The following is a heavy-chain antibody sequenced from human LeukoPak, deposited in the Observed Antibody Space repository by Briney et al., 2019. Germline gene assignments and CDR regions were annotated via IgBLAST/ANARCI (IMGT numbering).Heavy chain of an antibody. CDR3: ARVLSPDYGDYNGYYYYYYGMDV. CDR1: GGSISSYY. D-gene: IGHD4-17*01. V-gene: IGHV4-59*01. CDR2: IYYSGST. Sequence: SETLSLTCTVSGGSISSYYWSWIRQPPGKGLEWIGYIYYSGSTNYNPSLKSRVTISVDTPKNQFSLKLSSVTAADTAVYYCARVLSPDYGDYNGYYYYYYGMDVWGQGTTVTVSS. J-gene: IGHJ6*02.